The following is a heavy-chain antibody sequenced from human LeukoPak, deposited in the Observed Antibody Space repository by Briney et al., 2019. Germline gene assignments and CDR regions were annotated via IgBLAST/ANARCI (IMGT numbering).Heavy chain of an antibody. J-gene: IGHJ6*02. CDR2: INPNSGGT. D-gene: IGHD3-3*01. CDR1: GYTLTGYY. V-gene: IGHV1-2*02. Sequence: ASVKVSCKASGYTLTGYYMNWVRQAPGQGLEWMGWINPNSGGTNYAQKFQGRVTMTRDTSISTAYMELSRLGSDDTAVYYCAQGPRITIFGVVITPYYYYGMDVWGQGTTVTVSS. CDR3: AQGPRITIFGVVITPYYYYGMDV.